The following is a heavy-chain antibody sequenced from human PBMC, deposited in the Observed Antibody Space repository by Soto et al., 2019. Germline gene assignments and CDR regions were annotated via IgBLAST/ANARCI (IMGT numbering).Heavy chain of an antibody. CDR3: ARDPYSSSWYTPPYFDY. Sequence: ASVKVSCKASGYTFTSYGISWVRQAPGQGLEWMGWINPNSGGTNYAQKFQGRVTMTRDTSISTAYMELSRLRSDDTAVYYCARDPYSSSWYTPPYFDYWGQGTLVTVSS. CDR2: INPNSGGT. CDR1: GYTFTSYG. J-gene: IGHJ4*02. D-gene: IGHD6-13*01. V-gene: IGHV1-2*02.